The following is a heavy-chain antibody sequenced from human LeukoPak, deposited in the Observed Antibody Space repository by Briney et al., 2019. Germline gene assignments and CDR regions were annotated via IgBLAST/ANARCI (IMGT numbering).Heavy chain of an antibody. Sequence: PGGSLRLSCAASGFTFSSCAMTWVRQAPGKGLEWVSAISGGGRSTYYGDSVQGRFTISRDNSKSTLYLQMNSLRAEDTAVYFCARVLGGSDIMTGYDNYWGQGTLVTVSS. CDR1: GFTFSSCA. D-gene: IGHD3-9*01. J-gene: IGHJ4*02. V-gene: IGHV3-23*01. CDR3: ARVLGGSDIMTGYDNY. CDR2: ISGGGRST.